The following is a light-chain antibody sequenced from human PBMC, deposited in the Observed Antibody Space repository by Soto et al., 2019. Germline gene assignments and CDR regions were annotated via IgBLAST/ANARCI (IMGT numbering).Light chain of an antibody. CDR3: QQYNSYS. J-gene: IGKJ5*01. CDR2: DAS. CDR1: QSISVS. Sequence: IQMTQSPSTLSASVGDTVTITCRASQSISVSLAWYQQKPGKATNLLIYDASSLESGVPSRFSGSGSGTEFTLTISSLQPDDFASYYCQQYNSYSFGQGTRLEIK. V-gene: IGKV1-5*01.